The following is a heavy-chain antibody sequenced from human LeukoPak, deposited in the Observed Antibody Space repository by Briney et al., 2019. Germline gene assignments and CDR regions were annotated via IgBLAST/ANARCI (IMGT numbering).Heavy chain of an antibody. CDR2: ISYEGSNK. Sequence: GRSLRLSCAASGFTFSNYAMHWVRQAPGKGLEWVPVISYEGSNKQYADSVKGRFTISRDNSKNTLDLQMNSLRDEDTAVYYCARDLVVTAIHFFQHWGQGTLVTVSS. CDR3: ARDLVVTAIHFFQH. D-gene: IGHD2-21*02. V-gene: IGHV3-30-3*01. J-gene: IGHJ1*01. CDR1: GFTFSNYA.